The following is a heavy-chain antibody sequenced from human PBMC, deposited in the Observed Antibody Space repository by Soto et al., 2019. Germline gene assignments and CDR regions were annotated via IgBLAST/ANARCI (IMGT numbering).Heavy chain of an antibody. CDR3: ARETAMAIFDY. CDR2: IYSGGST. D-gene: IGHD5-18*01. J-gene: IGHJ4*02. CDR1: GFTVSSNY. Sequence: GGSLRLSCAASGFTVSSNYMSWARQAPGKGLEWVSVIYSGGSTYYADSVKGRFTISRDNSKNTLYLQMNSLRAEDTAVYYCARETAMAIFDYWGQGTLVTVSS. V-gene: IGHV3-53*01.